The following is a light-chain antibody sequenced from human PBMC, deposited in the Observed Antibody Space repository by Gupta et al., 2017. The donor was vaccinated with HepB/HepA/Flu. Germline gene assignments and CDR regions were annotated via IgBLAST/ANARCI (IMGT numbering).Light chain of an antibody. CDR1: SSNIGINY. CDR3: GTWDSSLSAGWV. Sequence: VTISCSGSSSNIGINYVSWYQQLPGTAPKLLIYDNNKRPSGIPDRFSGSKSGTSATLGITGLQTGDEADYYCGTWDSSLSAGWVFGGGTKL. J-gene: IGLJ3*02. V-gene: IGLV1-51*01. CDR2: DNN.